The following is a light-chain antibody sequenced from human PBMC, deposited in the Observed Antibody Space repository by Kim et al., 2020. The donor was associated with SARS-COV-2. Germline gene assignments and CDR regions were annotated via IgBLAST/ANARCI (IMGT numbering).Light chain of an antibody. V-gene: IGKV3-20*01. CDR2: GAS. Sequence: ETVLTQSPDTLSLSPGDRATLSCRASQRVRSNFLAWYQHKPGQAPRLLIYGASSRARGVPDRFSGSGSGTDFTLTINRLEPEDFAVYYCQRYGGSPPHTFGQGTKLEIK. CDR3: QRYGGSPPHT. J-gene: IGKJ2*01. CDR1: QRVRSNF.